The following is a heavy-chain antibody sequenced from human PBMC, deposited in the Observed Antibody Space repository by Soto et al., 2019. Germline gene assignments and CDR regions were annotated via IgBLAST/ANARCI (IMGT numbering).Heavy chain of an antibody. CDR3: AKVSGKGSAIDFDY. Sequence: QVQLVQSGAELKKPGASVKVSCKASGYTFSNYDMNWVRQATGQGPEWIGWVNPNNGDTGYAQKFQGRVTLTTDISTPQAYMGLTSLRSEDTAIYYCAKVSGKGSAIDFDYWGQGTLITVSS. V-gene: IGHV1-8*01. CDR2: VNPNNGDT. CDR1: GYTFSNYD. D-gene: IGHD3-10*01. J-gene: IGHJ4*02.